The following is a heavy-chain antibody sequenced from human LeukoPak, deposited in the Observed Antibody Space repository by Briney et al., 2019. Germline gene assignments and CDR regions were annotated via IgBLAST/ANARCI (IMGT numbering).Heavy chain of an antibody. V-gene: IGHV4-39*07. D-gene: IGHD4-11*01. CDR2: INHSGST. Sequence: SETLSLTCTVSGGSISSGGYYWSWIRQPPGKGLEWIGEINHSGSTNYNPSLESRVTISVDTSKNQFSLKLSSVTAADTAVYYCARGTRLVTTPYYYGMDVWGQGTTVTVSS. CDR1: GGSISSGGYY. J-gene: IGHJ6*02. CDR3: ARGTRLVTTPYYYGMDV.